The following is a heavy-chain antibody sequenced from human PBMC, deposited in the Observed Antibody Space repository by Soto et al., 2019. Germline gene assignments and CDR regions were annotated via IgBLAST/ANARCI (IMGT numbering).Heavy chain of an antibody. CDR1: GFTFTSFA. D-gene: IGHD3-3*01. CDR3: AADPVGPIRIFGVVYYCYGMGV. V-gene: IGHV1-58*01. J-gene: IGHJ6*02. CDR2: IVVGSGNT. Sequence: SVKVSCKASGFTFTSFAVQWVRQAREQRLEWIGWIVVGSGNTNYAQKFQERVTITRDMSTSTAYMELSSLRSEDTAVYYCAADPVGPIRIFGVVYYCYGMGVWGQGTTGTVSS.